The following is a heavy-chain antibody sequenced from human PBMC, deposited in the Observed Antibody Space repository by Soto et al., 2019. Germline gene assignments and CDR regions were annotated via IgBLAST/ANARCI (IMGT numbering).Heavy chain of an antibody. D-gene: IGHD1-26*01. V-gene: IGHV4-39*01. CDR1: GGSISSSSYY. CDR2: IYYSGST. Sequence: QLQLQESGPGLVKPSETLSLTCTVSGGSISSSSYYWGWIRQPPGKGLEWIGSIYYSGSTYYNPPLKSRVTISVDTSKNQFSLKLSSVTAADTAVYYCARPDVGAFDIWGQGTMVTVSS. J-gene: IGHJ3*02. CDR3: ARPDVGAFDI.